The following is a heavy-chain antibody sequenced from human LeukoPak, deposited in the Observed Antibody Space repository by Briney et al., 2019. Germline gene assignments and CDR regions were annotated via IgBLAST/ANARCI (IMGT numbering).Heavy chain of an antibody. V-gene: IGHV1-3*01. J-gene: IGHJ6*02. CDR3: ARERWHCRGNDCYSVYYYGLDV. D-gene: IGHD2-15*01. CDR2: INAGNDVT. Sequence: ASVKVSCKASGFPFTNYAFHWVRQAPGQRLEWLGWINAGNDVTKYSQKFQGRVTITRDTSANTAYVELSSLTSDDTAVYYCARERWHCRGNDCYSVYYYGLDVWGQGTTVTVSS. CDR1: GFPFTNYA.